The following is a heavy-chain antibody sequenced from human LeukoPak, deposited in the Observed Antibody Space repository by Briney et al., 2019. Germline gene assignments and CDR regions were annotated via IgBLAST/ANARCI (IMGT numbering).Heavy chain of an antibody. CDR2: VATGGTGP. V-gene: IGHV3-74*01. D-gene: IGHD4-23*01. Sequence: GGSLRLSCAASGFTFSGYWMHWVRQAPGKGLVWVSRVATGGTGPSYADSVKGRFTISRDNAKDTLYLQMNSLSAEDTAVYFCARDMGPYGGSPGASWGQGTLVTVSS. CDR1: GFTFSGYW. J-gene: IGHJ5*02. CDR3: ARDMGPYGGSPGAS.